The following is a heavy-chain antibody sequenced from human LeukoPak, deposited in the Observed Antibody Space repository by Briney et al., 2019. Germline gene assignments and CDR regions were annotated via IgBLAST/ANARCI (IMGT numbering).Heavy chain of an antibody. J-gene: IGHJ4*02. D-gene: IGHD6-6*01. CDR2: IYPGEANT. CDR1: GYYFTNYW. V-gene: IGHV5-51*01. CDR3: ARHITTSSSSSHFDS. Sequence: GESLKISCKGSGYYFTNYWIAWVRQMPGKGLEWMGFIYPGEANTRYSPSFQGQVTISADESINTAYLQWSSLRASDTAMYYCARHITTSSSSSHFDSWGQGTLVTVSS.